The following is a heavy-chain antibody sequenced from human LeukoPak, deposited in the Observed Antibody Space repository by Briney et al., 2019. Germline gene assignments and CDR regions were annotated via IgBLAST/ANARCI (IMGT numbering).Heavy chain of an antibody. V-gene: IGHV4-39*07. CDR3: AGSITIFGVVIPYNWFDP. CDR2: IYYSGST. J-gene: IGHJ5*02. CDR1: GGSISSSSYY. Sequence: PSETLSLTCTVSGGSISSSSYYWGWIRQPPGKGLEWIGSIYYSGSTYYNPSLKSRVTISVDTSKNQFSLKLSSVTAADTAVYYCAGSITIFGVVIPYNWFDPWGQGTLVTVSS. D-gene: IGHD3-3*01.